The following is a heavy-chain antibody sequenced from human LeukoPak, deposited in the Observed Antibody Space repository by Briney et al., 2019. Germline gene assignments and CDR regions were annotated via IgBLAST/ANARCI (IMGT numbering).Heavy chain of an antibody. CDR1: GFAFSSYW. CDR2: IKQDGGEK. Sequence: GGSLRLSCVASGFAFSSYWMSWVRQAPGKGLEWVANIKQDGGEKYYVDSVKGRFTISRDNAKNSLFLQMNSLRVEDTAVYYCARLGGSYYTYWGEGTLITVSS. D-gene: IGHD1-26*01. V-gene: IGHV3-7*01. J-gene: IGHJ4*02. CDR3: ARLGGSYYTY.